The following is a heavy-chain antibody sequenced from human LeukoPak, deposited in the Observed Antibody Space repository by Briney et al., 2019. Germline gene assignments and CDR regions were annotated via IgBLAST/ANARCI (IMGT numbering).Heavy chain of an antibody. CDR3: AKNGDRGAYCSGGSCYPYYYYYMDV. Sequence: GGSLRLSCAASGFTFDDYGMSWVRQAPGKGLEWVSGINWNGGSTGYADSVKGRFTISRDNAKNSLYLQMNSLRAEDTAVYYCAKNGDRGAYCSGGSCYPYYYYYMDVWGKGTTVTIPS. J-gene: IGHJ6*03. CDR2: INWNGGST. D-gene: IGHD2-15*01. V-gene: IGHV3-20*04. CDR1: GFTFDDYG.